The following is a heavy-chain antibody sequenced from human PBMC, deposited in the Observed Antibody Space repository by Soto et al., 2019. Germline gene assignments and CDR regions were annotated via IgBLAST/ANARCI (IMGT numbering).Heavy chain of an antibody. CDR3: ANGRQSYCGASTCPEK. J-gene: IGHJ4*02. CDR1: GFIFSSYA. D-gene: IGHD1-26*01. Sequence: PGGSLRLSCAASGFIFSSYAMSWVRQAPGKGLEWVSAISGSGGSTYYADSVKGRFTISRDNPKNTLYLQMNSLRAEDTAVYYCANGRQSYCGASTCPEKWGRGTLV. V-gene: IGHV3-23*01. CDR2: ISGSGGST.